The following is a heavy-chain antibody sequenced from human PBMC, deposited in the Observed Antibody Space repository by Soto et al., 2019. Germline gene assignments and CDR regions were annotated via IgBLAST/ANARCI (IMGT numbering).Heavy chain of an antibody. CDR3: ARELRHYDSSGYFNYGMDV. Sequence: SVKVSCKASGGTFSSYAISWVRQAPGQGLEWMGGIIPIFGTANYAQKFQGRVTITADESTSTAYMELSSLRSEDTAVYYCARELRHYDSSGYFNYGMDVWGQGTTVTVSS. CDR1: GGTFSSYA. V-gene: IGHV1-69*13. D-gene: IGHD3-22*01. J-gene: IGHJ6*02. CDR2: IIPIFGTA.